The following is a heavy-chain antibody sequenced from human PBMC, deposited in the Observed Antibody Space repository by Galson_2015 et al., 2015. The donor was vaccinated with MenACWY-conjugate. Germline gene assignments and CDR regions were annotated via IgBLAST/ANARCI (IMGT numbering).Heavy chain of an antibody. CDR3: ARAGRYDYLDS. Sequence: SLRLSCAASGFTFTSHWMHWARQVPGKGLVWVARVIMDGTGATYADSVRGRFTISRDNAKDTLYLQMDNLRADDPALYYCARAGRYDYLDSWGEGTPVTVSP. J-gene: IGHJ4*02. CDR2: VIMDGTGA. CDR1: GFTFTSHW. V-gene: IGHV3-74*01. D-gene: IGHD5-12*01.